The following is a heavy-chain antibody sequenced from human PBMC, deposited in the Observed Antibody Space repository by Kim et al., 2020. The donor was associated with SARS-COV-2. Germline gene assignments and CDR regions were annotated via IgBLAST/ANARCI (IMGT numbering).Heavy chain of an antibody. V-gene: IGHV1-69*13. Sequence: SVKVSCKASGGTFSSYAISWVRQAPGQGLEWMGGIIPIFGTANYAQKFQGRVTITADESTSTAYMELSSLRSEDTAVYYCARRGYSTEYYDILTGAPSYYYYGMDVWGQGTTVTVSS. CDR2: IIPIFGTA. CDR3: ARRGYSTEYYDILTGAPSYYYYGMDV. D-gene: IGHD3-9*01. J-gene: IGHJ6*02. CDR1: GGTFSSYA.